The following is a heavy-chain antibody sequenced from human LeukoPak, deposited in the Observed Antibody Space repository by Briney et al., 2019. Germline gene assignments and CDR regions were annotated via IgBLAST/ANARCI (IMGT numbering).Heavy chain of an antibody. Sequence: PGGSLRLSCAASGFTFSSHGMHWLRQAPGKGREGVAFIRYGGSHKYYGVSVKGRFTISRDNSKNTLYLKMNSLRAEDTAVYYCAKALGLLVQWHLDYWGQGTLVTVSS. D-gene: IGHD6-19*01. CDR1: GFTFSSHG. CDR3: AKALGLLVQWHLDY. CDR2: IRYGGSHK. V-gene: IGHV3-30*02. J-gene: IGHJ4*02.